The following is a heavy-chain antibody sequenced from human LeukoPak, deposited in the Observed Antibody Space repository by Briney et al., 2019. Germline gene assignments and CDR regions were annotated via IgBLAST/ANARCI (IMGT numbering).Heavy chain of an antibody. Sequence: GGSLRLSCAASGFTFSNSDMHWVRQAAGKGLEWVSAIGTVGDTYYPGSVKGRFTISRENAKNSLYLQMNSLRAEDTAVYYCAISEGRSGYYLQVDYWGQGTLVTVSS. CDR1: GFTFSNSD. V-gene: IGHV3-13*01. CDR2: IGTVGDT. J-gene: IGHJ4*02. CDR3: AISEGRSGYYLQVDY. D-gene: IGHD3-22*01.